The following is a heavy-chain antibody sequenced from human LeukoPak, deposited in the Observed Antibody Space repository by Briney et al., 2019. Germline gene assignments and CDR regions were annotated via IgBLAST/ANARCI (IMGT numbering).Heavy chain of an antibody. V-gene: IGHV1-69*06. J-gene: IGHJ5*02. Sequence: GASVKVSCKASGGTFSSYAISWVRQAPGQGLEWMGGIIPIFGTANYAQKFQGRVTITADKSTSTAYMELSSLRSEDTAVYYCARAYFKYCSSTNCYSYGYNWFDPWGQGTLVTVSS. CDR2: IIPIFGTA. CDR1: GGTFSSYA. D-gene: IGHD2-2*01. CDR3: ARAYFKYCSSTNCYSYGYNWFDP.